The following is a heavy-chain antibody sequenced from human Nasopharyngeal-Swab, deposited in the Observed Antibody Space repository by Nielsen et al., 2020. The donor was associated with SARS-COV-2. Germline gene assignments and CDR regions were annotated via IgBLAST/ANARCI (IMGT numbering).Heavy chain of an antibody. D-gene: IGHD6-19*01. CDR2: INHSGST. CDR3: ARVENSSGWYGYYDY. V-gene: IGHV4-34*01. J-gene: IGHJ4*02. CDR1: GGSFSGYY. Sequence: SETLSLTCAVYGGSFSGYYWSWTRQPPGKGLEWIGEINHSGSTNYNPSLKSRVTISVDTSKNQFSLKLSSVTAADTAVYYCARVENSSGWYGYYDYWGQGTLVTVSS.